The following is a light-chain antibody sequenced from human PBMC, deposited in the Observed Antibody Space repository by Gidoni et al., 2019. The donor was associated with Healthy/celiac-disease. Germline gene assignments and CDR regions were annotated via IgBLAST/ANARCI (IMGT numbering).Light chain of an antibody. J-gene: IGKJ3*01. Sequence: DIQMTQSPSTLSASVGDRVTITCRASQSISSWLAWYQQKPGKAPKLLIYKASSLESGVPSRFSGSGSGTEFTLTISSLQPDDFATYYCQQYNSYSAATFXPXTKVDIK. CDR3: QQYNSYSAAT. CDR1: QSISSW. CDR2: KAS. V-gene: IGKV1-5*03.